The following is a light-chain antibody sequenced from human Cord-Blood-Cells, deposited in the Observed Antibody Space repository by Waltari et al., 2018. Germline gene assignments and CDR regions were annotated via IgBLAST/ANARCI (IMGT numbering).Light chain of an antibody. CDR2: WAS. V-gene: IGKV4-1*01. CDR1: QSVIYSSNNKNY. CDR3: QQYYSTPPT. J-gene: IGKJ1*01. Sequence: DIVMTQSPDSLAVSLGERATINCKSSQSVIYSSNNKNYLAWYQQKPGQPPKLPIYWASTRESGVPDRFSGSGSGTDFTLTISSLQAEDVAVYYCQQYYSTPPTFGQGTKVEIK.